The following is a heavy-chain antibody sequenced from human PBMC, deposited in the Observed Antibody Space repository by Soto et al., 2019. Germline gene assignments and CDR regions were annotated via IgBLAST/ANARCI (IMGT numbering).Heavy chain of an antibody. Sequence: QVQLVESGGGVVQPGRSRRLSCAASGFTFSSYGMHWVRQAPGKGLEWVAVTSYDGSKKYYGDSVKGRFNISRDNSMNTLDLQIDSLSGEDTAVYYCAKELGLWSGYLDAFDIWGQGTMVTFSS. D-gene: IGHD3-3*01. J-gene: IGHJ3*02. CDR3: AKELGLWSGYLDAFDI. V-gene: IGHV3-30*18. CDR1: GFTFSSYG. CDR2: TSYDGSKK.